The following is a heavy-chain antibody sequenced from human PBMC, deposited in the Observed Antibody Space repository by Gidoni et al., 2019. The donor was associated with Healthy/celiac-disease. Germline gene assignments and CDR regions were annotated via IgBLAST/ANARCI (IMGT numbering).Heavy chain of an antibody. CDR3: ARHRTRTYYDFWSGYPPYYYYGMDV. CDR2: MNPNSGNT. J-gene: IGHJ6*02. V-gene: IGHV1-8*01. Sequence: QVQLVQSGAEVKKPGASVKVSCKASGYTFTSYDINWVRQATGQGLEWMGWMNPNSGNTGYAQKFQGRVTMTRNTSISTAYMELSSLRSEDTAVYYCARHRTRTYYDFWSGYPPYYYYGMDVWGQGTTVTVSS. D-gene: IGHD3-3*01. CDR1: GYTFTSYD.